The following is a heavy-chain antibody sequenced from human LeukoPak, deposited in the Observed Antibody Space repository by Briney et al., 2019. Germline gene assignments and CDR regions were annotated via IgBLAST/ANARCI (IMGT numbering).Heavy chain of an antibody. J-gene: IGHJ4*02. CDR1: GGSISSSRYY. Sequence: SETLSLTCTVSGGSISSSRYYWGWIRQPPGTGLEWIGSIYYSGSTYYNPSLQSRVTISIDTSKNQFSLKLSSVIAADTAVYYCASILLYSGSSGIDYWGQGILVTVPS. CDR3: ASILLYSGSSGIDY. D-gene: IGHD6-6*01. CDR2: IYYSGST. V-gene: IGHV4-39*01.